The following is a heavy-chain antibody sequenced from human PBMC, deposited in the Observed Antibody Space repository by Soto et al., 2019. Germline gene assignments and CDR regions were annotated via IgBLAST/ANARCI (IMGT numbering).Heavy chain of an antibody. V-gene: IGHV3-30*18. CDR1: GFTFSHYA. D-gene: IGHD1-26*01. Sequence: QVQLVASGGGVVQPGRSLRLSCAASGFTFSHYAMHWVRQAPGKGLEWVALMSYDGSNEYYADSVKGRFTISRDNSNNTLYLQMNSLRAEDTAVYYCAKDGSHNFDYWGQGTLVTVSS. CDR3: AKDGSHNFDY. CDR2: MSYDGSNE. J-gene: IGHJ4*02.